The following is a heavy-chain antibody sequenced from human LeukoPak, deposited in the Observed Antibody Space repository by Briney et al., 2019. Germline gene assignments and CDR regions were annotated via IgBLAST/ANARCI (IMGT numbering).Heavy chain of an antibody. J-gene: IGHJ4*02. CDR2: IYASGSI. V-gene: IGHV3-66*01. D-gene: IGHD6-19*01. CDR3: AREASSSGWCYLDY. Sequence: GGSLRLSCAASGFTVNSNYMSWVRQAPGKGLEWVSIIYASGSIFYADSVKGRFTISRDDSKNTLHLQMNSLRDEDTAVYYCAREASSSGWCYLDYWGRGTLVTVSS. CDR1: GFTVNSNY.